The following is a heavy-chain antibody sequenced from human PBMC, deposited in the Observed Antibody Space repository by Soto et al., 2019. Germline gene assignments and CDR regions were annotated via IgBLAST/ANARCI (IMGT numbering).Heavy chain of an antibody. J-gene: IGHJ6*02. CDR3: ARDPSLSGYEEGYGMDV. D-gene: IGHD5-12*01. Sequence: GASVKVSCKASGYTFTSYAIHWVRQAPGQRLEWMGWINAGNGNTKYSQKFQDRVTITRDTSASTAYMELSSLRSEDTAVYYCARDPSLSGYEEGYGMDVWGQGTTVTVSS. CDR2: INAGNGNT. CDR1: GYTFTSYA. V-gene: IGHV1-3*01.